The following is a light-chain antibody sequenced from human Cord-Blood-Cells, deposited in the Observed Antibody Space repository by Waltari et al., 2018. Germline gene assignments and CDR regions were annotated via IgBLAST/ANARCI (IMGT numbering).Light chain of an antibody. Sequence: DMQMPQSPSPLSASVGDRVTIPCRASQSLSSHLNWYQQKPGKAPNLLISAASSLQSGVPSRFSGSGSGTDFTLTNSSLQPEDFATYYCQQSYSTPPYTFGQGTKLEIK. CDR3: QQSYSTPPYT. J-gene: IGKJ2*01. V-gene: IGKV1-39*01. CDR2: AAS. CDR1: QSLSSH.